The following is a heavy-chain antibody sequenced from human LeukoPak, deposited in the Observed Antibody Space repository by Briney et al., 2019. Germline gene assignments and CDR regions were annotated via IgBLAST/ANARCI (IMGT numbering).Heavy chain of an antibody. J-gene: IGHJ4*02. CDR3: ARDPGFGGSYYFDY. D-gene: IGHD1-26*01. V-gene: IGHV3-15*01. CDR2: MKSKTDGGAT. CDR1: GLTFSNAW. Sequence: RTGGSLRLSCAVSGLTFSNAWMSWVRQAPGKGLEWVGRMKSKTDGGATDYAAPVKGKFTISRDDSKNTLYLQMNGLKTEDTAVYYCARDPGFGGSYYFDYWGQGTLVTVSS.